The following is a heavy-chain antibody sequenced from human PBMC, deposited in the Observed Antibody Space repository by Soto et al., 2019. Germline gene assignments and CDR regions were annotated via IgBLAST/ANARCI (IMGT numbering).Heavy chain of an antibody. CDR1: GYTFTRYY. D-gene: IGHD3-10*01. CDR2: INPSGGST. CDR3: ARGFYGSGSSYPYYFDY. J-gene: IGHJ4*02. V-gene: IGHV1-46*01. Sequence: ASVKVSCKASGYTFTRYYMNWVRQAPGQGLEWMGIINPSGGSTSYAQKFQGRVTMTRDTSTSTVYMELSSLRSEDTAVYYCARGFYGSGSSYPYYFDYWGQGTLVTVSS.